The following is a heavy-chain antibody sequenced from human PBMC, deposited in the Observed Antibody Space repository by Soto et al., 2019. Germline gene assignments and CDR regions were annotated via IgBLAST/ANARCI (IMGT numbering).Heavy chain of an antibody. Sequence: QVQLMQSGGEVKKPGASVKVSCKASGFTFRIYAIAWVRQAPGQGLEWMGWIRTHNGNANYAQHFQDIITMPADTSTNTAYWELRNLRTDDTGVYYCSRLTVITTTFPDYWGQETLVSVSS. CDR3: SRLTVITTTFPDY. D-gene: IGHD2-2*01. CDR2: IRTHNGNA. J-gene: IGHJ4*02. V-gene: IGHV1-18*04. CDR1: GFTFRIYA.